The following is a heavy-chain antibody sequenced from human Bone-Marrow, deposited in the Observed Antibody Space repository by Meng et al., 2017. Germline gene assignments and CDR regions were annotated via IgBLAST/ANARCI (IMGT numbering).Heavy chain of an antibody. D-gene: IGHD5-12*01. Sequence: ERQLVGRAGGSVKPGGARRPSFAASGFTLSSYSMNWVRQAPGKGLEWVSSISSSSSYIYYADSVKGRFTISRDNAKNSLYLHMSSLKVEDTAVYYCASGYSGYGYSDYWGQGTLVTVSS. CDR1: GFTLSSYS. CDR3: ASGYSGYGYSDY. V-gene: IGHV3-21*01. J-gene: IGHJ4*02. CDR2: ISSSSSYI.